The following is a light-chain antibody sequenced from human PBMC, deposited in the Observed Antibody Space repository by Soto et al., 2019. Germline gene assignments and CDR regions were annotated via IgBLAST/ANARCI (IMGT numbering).Light chain of an antibody. CDR3: CSYAGSSTFVV. CDR2: EGT. J-gene: IGLJ2*01. V-gene: IGLV2-23*01. Sequence: QSALTQPASVSGSPGQSITISCTGSSSDVGSHNLVSWYQQHPGKAPKLMIHEGTKRPSEVSNRFSGSKSGDTASLTISGLQAEDEADYYCCSYAGSSTFVVFGGGTKLTVL. CDR1: SSDVGSHNL.